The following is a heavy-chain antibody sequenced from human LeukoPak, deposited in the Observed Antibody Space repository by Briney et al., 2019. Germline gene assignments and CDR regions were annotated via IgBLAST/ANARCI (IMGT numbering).Heavy chain of an antibody. D-gene: IGHD6-13*01. CDR1: GGTFSSYA. CDR2: IIPILGIA. Sequence: GASVKVSCKASGGTFSSYAISWVRQAPGQGLEWMGRIIPILGIANYAQKFQGRVTITADKSTSTAYMELSSLRSEDTAVYYCARVAAAGTALWFDHWGQETLVTVSS. CDR3: ARVAAAGTALWFDH. J-gene: IGHJ5*02. V-gene: IGHV1-69*04.